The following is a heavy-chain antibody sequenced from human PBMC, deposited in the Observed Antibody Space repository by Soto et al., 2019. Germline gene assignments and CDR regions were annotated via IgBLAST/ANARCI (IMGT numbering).Heavy chain of an antibody. D-gene: IGHD2-21*02. CDR3: AREKVGTTFFDT. Sequence: SETLSLTCSVSGFDISRGYYWSWVRQPPGKGLELIGSIYPSVSSYHNPSLATRLGLSIDAAKNQFTLNLTAVTAADTALYFCAREKVGTTFFDTWGQGIQVTVSS. CDR2: IYPSVSS. V-gene: IGHV4-38-2*02. J-gene: IGHJ4*02. CDR1: GFDISRGYY.